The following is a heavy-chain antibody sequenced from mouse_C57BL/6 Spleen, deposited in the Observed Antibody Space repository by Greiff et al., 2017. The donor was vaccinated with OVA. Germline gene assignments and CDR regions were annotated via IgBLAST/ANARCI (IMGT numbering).Heavy chain of an antibody. CDR2: IDPSDSYT. J-gene: IGHJ4*01. V-gene: IGHV1-69*01. D-gene: IGHD2-2*01. CDR3: ARQGGYDGVMDY. CDR1: GYTFTSSW. Sequence: QVQLQQPGAELVMPGASVKLSCKASGYTFTSSWMHWVKQRPGQGLEWIGEIDPSDSYTNYNQKFKGKSTLTVDKSSSTAYMQLSSLTSEDSAVYYCARQGGYDGVMDYWGQGTSVTVSS.